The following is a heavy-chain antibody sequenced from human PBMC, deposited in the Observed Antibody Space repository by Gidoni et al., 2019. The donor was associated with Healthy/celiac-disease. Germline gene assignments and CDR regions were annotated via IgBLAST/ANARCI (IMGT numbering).Heavy chain of an antibody. CDR2: IKQDGSEK. Sequence: EVQLVESGGGLVQPGGSLRLSCAAYGFTFSSYWMSWVRQAPGKGLEWVANIKQDGSEKYYVDSGKGRLTISRDNAKNSLYLQMNSLRAEDTAVYYCARDPDGAFDIWGQGTMVTVSS. J-gene: IGHJ3*02. CDR1: GFTFSSYW. CDR3: ARDPDGAFDI. V-gene: IGHV3-7*04.